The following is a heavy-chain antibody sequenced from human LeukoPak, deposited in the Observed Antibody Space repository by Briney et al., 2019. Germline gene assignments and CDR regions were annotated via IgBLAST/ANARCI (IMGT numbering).Heavy chain of an antibody. CDR1: GGSISSYY. Sequence: SETLSLTCTVSGGSISSYYWSWIRQPPGKGLEWIGYVYYSGSTNYNPSLKSRVTISVDTSKNQFSLQLSSVTAADTAVYYCARDYYNYDYVWGSLPSFDYWGQGTLVTVSS. J-gene: IGHJ4*02. CDR2: VYYSGST. V-gene: IGHV4-59*01. CDR3: ARDYYNYDYVWGSLPSFDY. D-gene: IGHD3-16*01.